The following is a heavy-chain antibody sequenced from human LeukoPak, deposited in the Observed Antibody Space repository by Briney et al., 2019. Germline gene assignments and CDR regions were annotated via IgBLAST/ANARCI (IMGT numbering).Heavy chain of an antibody. V-gene: IGHV1-46*01. CDR1: GYTFTSYY. CDR3: ARGGRVYDFWRDNPDY. CDR2: INPSGGST. J-gene: IGHJ4*02. D-gene: IGHD3-3*01. Sequence: ASVKVSCKASGYTFTSYYMHWVRQAPGQGLEWMGIINPSGGSTSYAQKFQGRVTMTRDMSTSTVYMELSSLRSEDTAVYYCARGGRVYDFWRDNPDYWGQGTLVTVSS.